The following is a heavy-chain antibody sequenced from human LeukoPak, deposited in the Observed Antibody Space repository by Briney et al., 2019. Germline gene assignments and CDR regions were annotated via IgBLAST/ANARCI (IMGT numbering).Heavy chain of an antibody. V-gene: IGHV1-8*01. J-gene: IGHJ6*03. CDR2: MNPNSGNT. Sequence: AASVNVSCKASGYTFTTYDINWVRQATGQGLEGMGWMNPNSGNTGYAQKFQGRVTMTRTTSISTAYMELSSLRSEDTAVYYCARVSWGYYYYYYMDVWGKGTTVTISS. CDR1: GYTFTTYD. CDR3: ARVSWGYYYYYYMDV. D-gene: IGHD7-27*01.